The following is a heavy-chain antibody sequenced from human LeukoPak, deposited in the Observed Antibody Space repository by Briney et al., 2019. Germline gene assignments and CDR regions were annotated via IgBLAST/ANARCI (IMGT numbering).Heavy chain of an antibody. J-gene: IGHJ5*02. D-gene: IGHD3-10*01. CDR1: GYTFTSYG. CDR3: ARDSQRLLWFGELLGWFDP. V-gene: IGHV1-18*01. Sequence: ASVKVSCKASGYTFTSYGISWVRQAPGQGPKWMGWISAYKGNTNYAQKVQGRVTMTTDTSTSTAYMELRSLRSDDTAVYYCARDSQRLLWFGELLGWFDPWGQGTLVTVSS. CDR2: ISAYKGNT.